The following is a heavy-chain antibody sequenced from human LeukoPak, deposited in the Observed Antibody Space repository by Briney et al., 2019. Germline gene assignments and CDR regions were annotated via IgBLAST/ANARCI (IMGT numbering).Heavy chain of an antibody. D-gene: IGHD3-16*01. CDR1: GGTFSSYA. V-gene: IGHV1-69*05. CDR3: ARVVGGAYYYYYYMDV. Sequence: SSVKVSCKASGGTFSSYAISWVRQAPGQGLEWMGRIIPTFGTANYAQKFQGRVTITTDESTSTAYMKLSSLRSEDTAVYYCARVVGGAYYYYYYMDVWGKGTTVTVSS. CDR2: IIPTFGTA. J-gene: IGHJ6*03.